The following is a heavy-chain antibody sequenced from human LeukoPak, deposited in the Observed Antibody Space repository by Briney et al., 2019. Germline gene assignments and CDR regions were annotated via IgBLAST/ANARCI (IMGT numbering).Heavy chain of an antibody. Sequence: PGGSLRLSCAASGFTFSSYWMSWVRQAPGKGLEWVANIKQDGSEKYYVDSVKGRFTISRDNAKNSLYLQMNSLRAEDTAVYYCARDSGGNSGGDYWDYYYYMDVWGKGTTVTVSS. D-gene: IGHD4-23*01. CDR3: ARDSGGNSGGDYWDYYYYMDV. CDR2: IKQDGSEK. CDR1: GFTFSSYW. V-gene: IGHV3-7*01. J-gene: IGHJ6*03.